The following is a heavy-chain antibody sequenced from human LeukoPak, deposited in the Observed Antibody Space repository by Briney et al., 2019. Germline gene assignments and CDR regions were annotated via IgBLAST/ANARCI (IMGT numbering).Heavy chain of an antibody. Sequence: PGGSLRLSCAASGFTVSSNYMSWVRQAPGKGLEWVSVIYSGGSTYYADSVKGRFTISRDNSKNTLYLQMNSLRAEDTAVYYFARGPLAGTFDYWGQGTLVTVSS. J-gene: IGHJ4*02. V-gene: IGHV3-53*01. CDR1: GFTVSSNY. D-gene: IGHD6-13*01. CDR2: IYSGGST. CDR3: ARGPLAGTFDY.